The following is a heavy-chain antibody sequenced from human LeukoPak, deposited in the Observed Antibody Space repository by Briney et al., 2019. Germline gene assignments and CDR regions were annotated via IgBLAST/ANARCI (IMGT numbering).Heavy chain of an antibody. V-gene: IGHV4-59*01. J-gene: IGHJ3*02. CDR1: GASTSHFY. CDR2: MHNSGSS. D-gene: IGHD5-12*01. CDR3: ARSAEWLRNAFDI. Sequence: SETLSLSCTVSGASTSHFYWNWIRQPPGTGLEWIAYMHNSGSSKHNPSLKSRVTISIDTSKNQFSLQLTSVTAADTAMYFCARSAEWLRNAFDIWGRGTLVIVSS.